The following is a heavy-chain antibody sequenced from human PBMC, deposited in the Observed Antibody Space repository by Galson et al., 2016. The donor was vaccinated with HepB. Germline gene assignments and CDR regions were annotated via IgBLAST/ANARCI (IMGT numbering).Heavy chain of an antibody. CDR1: GGSISSGSHY. V-gene: IGHV4-39*01. J-gene: IGHJ3*02. CDR2: IYYSGNT. CDR3: ARREGVHYSDRSDLADDAFNI. D-gene: IGHD3-22*01. Sequence: SETLSLTCTVSGGSISSGSHYWGRIRQPPGKGLEWIGSIYYSGNTHYNPSLKSRVTISVDTSKNQFSLKLNSVTAADTAVYFCARREGVHYSDRSDLADDAFNIWGQGTMVTVSS.